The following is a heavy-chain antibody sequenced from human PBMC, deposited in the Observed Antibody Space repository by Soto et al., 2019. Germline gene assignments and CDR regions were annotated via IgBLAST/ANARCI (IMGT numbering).Heavy chain of an antibody. CDR2: INAGNGNT. Sequence: ASLKVSCKASGYTFTSYAMHWVRQAPGQRLEWMGWINAGNGNTKYSQKFQGRVTITRDTSASTAYMERSSLRSEDTAVYYCARVSAADYYYYGMDVWGQGTTVTVSS. CDR1: GYTFTSYA. J-gene: IGHJ6*02. D-gene: IGHD6-13*01. V-gene: IGHV1-3*01. CDR3: ARVSAADYYYYGMDV.